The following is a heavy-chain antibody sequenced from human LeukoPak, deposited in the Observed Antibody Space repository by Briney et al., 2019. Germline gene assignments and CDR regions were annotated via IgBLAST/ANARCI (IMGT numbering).Heavy chain of an antibody. CDR1: GYTFTSCD. Sequence: ASVKVSCKASGYTFTSCDINWVRQATGQGLGWMGWMNPSSGDTGYAQNFQGRVTITRDTSISTAYMELSSLRSEDTAVYYCTRDMRGAAAADDAFDIWGQGTMVTVSS. V-gene: IGHV1-8*01. J-gene: IGHJ3*02. D-gene: IGHD6-13*01. CDR2: MNPSSGDT. CDR3: TRDMRGAAAADDAFDI.